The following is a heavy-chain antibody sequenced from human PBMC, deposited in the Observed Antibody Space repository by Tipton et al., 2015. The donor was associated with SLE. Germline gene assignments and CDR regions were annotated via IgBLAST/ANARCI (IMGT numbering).Heavy chain of an antibody. CDR3: ARVWLKNAFDI. CDR2: IYTRGAT. CDR1: GVSFSSSY. J-gene: IGHJ3*02. Sequence: TLSLTCNVSGVSFSSSYWSWIRQPAGKGLEWIGRIYTRGATDDNPSLKSRVTMSVDMSKNQIFLKMTSVTAADSAVYFCARVWLKNAFDIWGQGTRVTVSS. D-gene: IGHD3-10*01. V-gene: IGHV4-4*07.